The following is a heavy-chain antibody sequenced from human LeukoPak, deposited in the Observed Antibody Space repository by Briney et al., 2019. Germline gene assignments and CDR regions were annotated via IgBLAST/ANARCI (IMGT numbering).Heavy chain of an antibody. J-gene: IGHJ5*02. V-gene: IGHV1-46*01. CDR3: AKETPNTGWFDP. D-gene: IGHD1-14*01. Sequence: ASVKVSCKASGRTFTTYYVHLVRQAPGQGLEWMGVINPSGDGTNYPQRSQGRVTLTRDTSTSTVYMELSSLRSEDTAIYYCAKETPNTGWFDPWGQGTLVTVSS. CDR1: GRTFTTYY. CDR2: INPSGDGT.